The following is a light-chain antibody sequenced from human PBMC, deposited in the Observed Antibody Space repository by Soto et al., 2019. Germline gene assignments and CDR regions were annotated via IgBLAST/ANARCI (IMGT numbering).Light chain of an antibody. CDR2: DVN. V-gene: IGLV2-14*03. J-gene: IGLJ2*01. CDR1: SSDIGAYNF. CDR3: TSWTTSTTMI. Sequence: QSVLTQPASVSGSPGQSITISCTGTSSDIGAYNFVSWYQQHPGKAPKLMLYDVNIRPSGVSNRFSGSKSGNTASLTISGLQADEEADYYCTSWTTSTTMIFGGGTKVTVL.